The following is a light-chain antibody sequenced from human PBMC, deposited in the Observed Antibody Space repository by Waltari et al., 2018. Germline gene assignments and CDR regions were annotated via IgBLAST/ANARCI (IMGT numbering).Light chain of an antibody. CDR2: GAS. Sequence: IVLTQSPGTLSSSPGERATLSCRASQTVRTTYLAWYQQKPGQAPTLLIYGASSRATGIPDRFSGSGSGTDFSLTISSLEPEDFAVYYCQQYDISPLTFGGGTKVEIQ. CDR1: QTVRTTY. V-gene: IGKV3-20*01. CDR3: QQYDISPLT. J-gene: IGKJ4*01.